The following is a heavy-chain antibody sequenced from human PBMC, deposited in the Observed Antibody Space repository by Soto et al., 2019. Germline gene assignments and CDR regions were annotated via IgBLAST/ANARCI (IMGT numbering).Heavy chain of an antibody. CDR1: GFTFSNYA. D-gene: IGHD6-13*01. CDR3: AKDQGSSWYEIDY. Sequence: EVQLLESGGGLVQPGGSLRLSCAASGFTFSNYAVTWVRQAPGKGLEWVSTISGSRGSTYYEDSVKGRFTISRDNSKNTLYLQMNSRRAEDTAVYYGAKDQGSSWYEIDYWGQGTLVTVSS. CDR2: ISGSRGST. J-gene: IGHJ4*02. V-gene: IGHV3-23*01.